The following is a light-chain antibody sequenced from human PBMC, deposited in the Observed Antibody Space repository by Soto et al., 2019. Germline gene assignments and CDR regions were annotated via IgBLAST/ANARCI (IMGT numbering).Light chain of an antibody. CDR3: QQYGSSGT. CDR2: GAS. V-gene: IGKV3-20*01. Sequence: DMVLTQSPGTLSLSPGESATLSCRASRSVSNNYLAWYQQKPGQAPRLLIYGASNRATGIPDRFSGSGSGTDFTLTISRLEPEDFAVYYCQQYGSSGTFGQGTKVDIK. CDR1: RSVSNNY. J-gene: IGKJ1*01.